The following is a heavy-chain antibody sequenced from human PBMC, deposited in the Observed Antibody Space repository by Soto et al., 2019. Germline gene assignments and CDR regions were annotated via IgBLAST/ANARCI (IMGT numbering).Heavy chain of an antibody. D-gene: IGHD2-15*01. CDR3: ARAIVVVVAATNYFDY. V-gene: IGHV4-61*01. CDR1: GGSVSSGSYY. J-gene: IGHJ4*02. Sequence: SETLSLTCTVSGGSVSSGSYYWSWIRQPPGKGLEWIGYIYYSVSTNYNPSLKSRVTISVDTSKNQFSLKVSSVTAADTAVYYCARAIVVVVAATNYFDYWGQGTLVTVSS. CDR2: IYYSVST.